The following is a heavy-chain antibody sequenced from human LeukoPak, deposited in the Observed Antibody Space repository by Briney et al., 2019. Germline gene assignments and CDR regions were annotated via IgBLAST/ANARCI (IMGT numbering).Heavy chain of an antibody. Sequence: SETLSLTCTVSGGSISSSSYYWGWIRQPPGKGLEWIGSIYYSGSTYYNPSLKSRVTISVDTSKNQFSLKLSSVTAADTAVYYCARDRHDFWSYNWFDPWGQGTLVTVSS. CDR1: GGSISSSSYY. V-gene: IGHV4-39*07. CDR3: ARDRHDFWSYNWFDP. D-gene: IGHD3-3*01. J-gene: IGHJ5*02. CDR2: IYYSGST.